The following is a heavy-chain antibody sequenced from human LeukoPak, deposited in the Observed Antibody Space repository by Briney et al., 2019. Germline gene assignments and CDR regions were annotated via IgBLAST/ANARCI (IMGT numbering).Heavy chain of an antibody. CDR3: ARHDKSYGSPFDY. Sequence: GESLKISCKGPGYSCTSYWISWVRQMPGKGLEWMGRIDPSDSYTNYSPSFQGHVTISADKSISTAYLQWSSLKASDTAMYYCARHDKSYGSPFDYWGQGTLVTVSS. CDR2: IDPSDSYT. J-gene: IGHJ4*02. CDR1: GYSCTSYW. D-gene: IGHD5-18*01. V-gene: IGHV5-10-1*01.